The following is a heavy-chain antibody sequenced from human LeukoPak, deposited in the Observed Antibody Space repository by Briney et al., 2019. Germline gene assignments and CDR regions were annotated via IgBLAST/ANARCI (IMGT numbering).Heavy chain of an antibody. Sequence: PGGSLRLSCVASGFTFSNYPMTWVRQAPVKGLEWVSVVGSSGAGTKYAESVKGRFTISRDNSKSTLYLQMNSLRDDDTAVYYCAKDWRADYWGQGTLVTVSS. CDR2: VGSSGAGT. V-gene: IGHV3-23*01. J-gene: IGHJ4*02. CDR1: GFTFSNYP. CDR3: AKDWRADY.